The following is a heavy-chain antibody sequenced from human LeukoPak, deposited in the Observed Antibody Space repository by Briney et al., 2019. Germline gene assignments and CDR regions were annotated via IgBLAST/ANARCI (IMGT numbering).Heavy chain of an antibody. CDR2: IIPILGIA. V-gene: IGHV1-69*04. Sequence: VASVKVSCKASGYTFTGYYMHWVRQAPGQGLEWMGRIIPILGIANYAQKFQGRVTITADKSTSTVYMELSSLRSEDTAVYYCARDYYDSSGYYYPVDYWGQGTLVTVSS. J-gene: IGHJ4*02. CDR1: GYTFTGYY. CDR3: ARDYYDSSGYYYPVDY. D-gene: IGHD3-22*01.